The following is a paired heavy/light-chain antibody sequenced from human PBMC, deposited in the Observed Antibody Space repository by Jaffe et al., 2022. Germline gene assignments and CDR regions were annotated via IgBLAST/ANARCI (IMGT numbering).Light chain of an antibody. CDR2: GAS. V-gene: IGKV3-20*01. CDR3: QQYGSSPQT. Sequence: EIVLTQSPGTLSLSPGERATLSCRASQSVSSSYLAWYQQKPGQAPRLLIYGASSRATGIPDRFSGSGSGTDFTLTISRLEPEDFAVYYCQQYGSSPQTFGQGTKLEIK. J-gene: IGKJ2*01. CDR1: QSVSSSY.
Heavy chain of an antibody. J-gene: IGHJ4*02. CDR2: IIPILGIA. CDR1: GGTFSSYT. D-gene: IGHD3-9*01. CDR3: ARGEGYDILTGYYLDYFDY. V-gene: IGHV1-69*02. Sequence: QVQLVQSGAEVKKPGSSVKVSCKASGGTFSSYTISWVRQAPGQGLEWMGRIIPILGIANYAQKFQGRVTITADKSTSTAYMELSSLRSEDTAVYYCARGEGYDILTGYYLDYFDYWGQGTLVTVSS.